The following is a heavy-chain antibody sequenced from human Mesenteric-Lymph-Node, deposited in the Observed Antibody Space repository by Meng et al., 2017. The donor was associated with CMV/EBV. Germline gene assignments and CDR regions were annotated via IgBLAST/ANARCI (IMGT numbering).Heavy chain of an antibody. CDR2: INHSGST. V-gene: IGHV4-34*01. J-gene: IGHJ4*02. Sequence: HVQLHRLCGGLLKTSESLFVTCGFYGGSFSGYYWNWIRHSPEKGLELIGEINHSGSTTYNPSFTSRIIISVDTSTNQISLNMSSVTAADTAVYYCARGSSYDILTGYFDYWGQGALVTVSS. CDR3: ARGSSYDILTGYFDY. CDR1: GGSFSGYY. D-gene: IGHD3-9*01.